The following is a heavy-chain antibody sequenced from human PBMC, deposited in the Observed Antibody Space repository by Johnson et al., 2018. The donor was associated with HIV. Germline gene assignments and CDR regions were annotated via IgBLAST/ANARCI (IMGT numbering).Heavy chain of an antibody. CDR2: ISYDGSNK. V-gene: IGHV3-30*04. CDR1: GFTFSSYA. Sequence: QVQLVESGGGVVQPGGSLRLSCAASGFTFSSYAMHWVRQAPGKGLEWVAIISYDGSNKYYADSVKGRFTISRDNAKNSLYLQMNSLRAEDTALYFCTRETRSAAAGHGAFDVSGQGTMVTVSS. D-gene: IGHD6-13*01. CDR3: TRETRSAAAGHGAFDV. J-gene: IGHJ3*01.